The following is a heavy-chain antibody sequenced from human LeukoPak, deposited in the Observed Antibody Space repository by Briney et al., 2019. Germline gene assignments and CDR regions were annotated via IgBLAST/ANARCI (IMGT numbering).Heavy chain of an antibody. D-gene: IGHD5-12*01. Sequence: QPGGSLRLSCAASGFTPSSYAMSWVRQAPGKGLEWVSAISGSGGSTYYADSVKGRFTISRDYSKNTLYLQMNSLRAEDTAVYYCAKDGPVGYHSDFDYWGQETLVTVSS. J-gene: IGHJ4*02. CDR1: GFTPSSYA. V-gene: IGHV3-23*01. CDR2: ISGSGGST. CDR3: AKDGPVGYHSDFDY.